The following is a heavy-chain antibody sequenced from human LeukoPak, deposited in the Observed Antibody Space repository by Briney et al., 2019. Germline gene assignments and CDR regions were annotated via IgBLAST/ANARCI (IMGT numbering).Heavy chain of an antibody. CDR3: AKDRTYDYGDYGPFDY. J-gene: IGHJ4*02. CDR1: GFTFDDYA. D-gene: IGHD4-17*01. CDR2: ISWNSGSI. V-gene: IGHV3-9*01. Sequence: GRSLRLSCAASGFTFDDYAMHWVRHGPGKGLEWVSGISWNSGSIGYADSVKGRFTISRDSAKNSLYLQMNSLRAEDTALYYCAKDRTYDYGDYGPFDYWGQGTLVTVSS.